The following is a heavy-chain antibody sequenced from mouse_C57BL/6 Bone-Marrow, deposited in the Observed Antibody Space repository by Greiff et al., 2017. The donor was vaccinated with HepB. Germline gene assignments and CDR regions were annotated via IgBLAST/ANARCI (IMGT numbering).Heavy chain of an antibody. CDR2: ISSGGSYT. D-gene: IGHD1-1*01. V-gene: IGHV5-6*02. Sequence: DVMLVESGGDLVKPGGSLKLSCAASGFTFSSYGMSWVRQTPDKRLEWVATISSGGSYTYYPDSVKGRFTISRDNAKNTLYLQMSSLKSEDTAMYYCARRGYYGSYYAMDYWGQGTSVTVSS. J-gene: IGHJ4*01. CDR1: GFTFSSYG. CDR3: ARRGYYGSYYAMDY.